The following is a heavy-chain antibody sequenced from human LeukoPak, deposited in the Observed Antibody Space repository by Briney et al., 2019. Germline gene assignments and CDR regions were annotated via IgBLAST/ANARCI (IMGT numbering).Heavy chain of an antibody. Sequence: GGSLRLSCAASGFTFSSYWMSWVRQAPGKGLEWVANIKQDGSEKYYVDSVKGRFTISRDNAKNSLYLQMNSLRAEDTAVYYCARLAFLSSIAVAGTIPPYFQHWGQGTLVTVSS. CDR3: ARLAFLSSIAVAGTIPPYFQH. CDR2: IKQDGSEK. CDR1: GFTFSSYW. D-gene: IGHD6-19*01. J-gene: IGHJ1*01. V-gene: IGHV3-7*01.